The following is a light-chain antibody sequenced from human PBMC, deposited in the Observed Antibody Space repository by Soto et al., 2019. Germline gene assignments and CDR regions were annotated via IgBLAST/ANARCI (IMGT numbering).Light chain of an antibody. Sequence: DIQLTQSPSTLSASVGDRVTITCRASQSVTDWLAWYQQQPGKAPKLLIYDASSLQSGVPSRFSGSGSGTEFSLIISSLQPDDFATYYCQRYYRSCTLGQGTKVEIK. V-gene: IGKV1-5*01. CDR2: DAS. CDR1: QSVTDW. J-gene: IGKJ2*02. CDR3: QRYYRSCT.